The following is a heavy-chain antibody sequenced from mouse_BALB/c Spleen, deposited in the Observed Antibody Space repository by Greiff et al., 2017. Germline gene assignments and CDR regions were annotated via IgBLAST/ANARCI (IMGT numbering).Heavy chain of an antibody. CDR1: GFSLTSYG. CDR2: IWAGGST. Sequence: VQLVESGPGLVAPSQSLSITCTVSGFSLTSYGVHWVRQPPGKGLEWLGVIWAGGSTNYNSALMSRLSISKDNSKSQVFLKMNSLQTDDTAMYYCARSTMITTNAMDYWGQGTSVTVSS. V-gene: IGHV2-9*02. J-gene: IGHJ4*01. D-gene: IGHD2-4*01. CDR3: ARSTMITTNAMDY.